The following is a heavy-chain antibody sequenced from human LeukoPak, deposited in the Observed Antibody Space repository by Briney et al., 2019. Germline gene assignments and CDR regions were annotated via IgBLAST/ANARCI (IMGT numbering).Heavy chain of an antibody. CDR1: GGSFSGYY. CDR3: ARGGVASYYYYYMDV. J-gene: IGHJ6*03. D-gene: IGHD3-3*01. V-gene: IGHV4-34*01. CDR2: INHSGST. Sequence: PSETLSLTCAVCGGSFSGYYWSWIRQPPGKGLEWIGEINHSGSTNYNPSLKSRVTISVDTSKNQFSLKLSSVTAADTAVYYCARGGVASYYYYYMDVWGKGTTVTVSS.